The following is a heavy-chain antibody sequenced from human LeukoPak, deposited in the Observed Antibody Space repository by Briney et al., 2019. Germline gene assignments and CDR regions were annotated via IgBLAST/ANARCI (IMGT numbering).Heavy chain of an antibody. CDR2: ISAYNGNT. V-gene: IGHV1-18*01. CDR1: GYTFSSYG. CDR3: ASHAYYYDSSGYYFDYYYGMDV. Sequence: GASVKVSCKACGYTFSSYGISWVRQAPGQGLEWMGWISAYNGNTNYAQKLQGRVTMTTDTSTSTAYMELRSLRSDDTAVYYCASHAYYYDSSGYYFDYYYGMDVWGQGTTVTVSS. D-gene: IGHD3-22*01. J-gene: IGHJ6*02.